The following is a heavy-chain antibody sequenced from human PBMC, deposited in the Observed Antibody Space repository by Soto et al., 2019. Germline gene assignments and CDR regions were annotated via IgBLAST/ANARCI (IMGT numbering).Heavy chain of an antibody. D-gene: IGHD1-26*01. Sequence: AGSLRLSCAASGFTFSSYAMSWVRQAPGKGLEWVSAISGSGSSKYYADSVKGRFTISRDNSKNTLYLQMNSLRAEDTAVYYCAKDKVGATLWMDVWGKGTTVTVSS. CDR1: GFTFSSYA. CDR2: ISGSGSSK. J-gene: IGHJ6*04. CDR3: AKDKVGATLWMDV. V-gene: IGHV3-23*01.